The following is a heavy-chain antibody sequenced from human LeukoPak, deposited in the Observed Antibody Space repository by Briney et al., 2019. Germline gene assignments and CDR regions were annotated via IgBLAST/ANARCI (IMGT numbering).Heavy chain of an antibody. CDR3: AKDRSTMIVVAHDF. V-gene: IGHV3-23*01. D-gene: IGHD3-22*01. Sequence: GGSLRLSCAASGFTFNSYAVSWVRQAPGKGLEWVSGISGSGGSTYYADSVKGRFTISRDNSKNTVYLQMNSLRAEDTAVYYCAKDRSTMIVVAHDFWGQGTLVTVSS. CDR2: ISGSGGST. CDR1: GFTFNSYA. J-gene: IGHJ4*02.